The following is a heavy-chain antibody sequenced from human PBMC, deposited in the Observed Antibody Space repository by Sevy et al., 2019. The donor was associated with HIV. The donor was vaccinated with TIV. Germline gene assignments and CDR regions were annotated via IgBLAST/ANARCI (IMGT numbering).Heavy chain of an antibody. J-gene: IGHJ6*04. V-gene: IGHV3-48*02. CDR1: GFTFSSYS. CDR2: ISSSSSTI. Sequence: GGSLRLSCAASGFTFSSYSMNWVRQAPGKGLEWVSYISSSSSTIYYADSVKGRFTIARDNAKNSLYLQMNSLRDEDTAVYYCARDRRGSYYYYGMDVWGKGTTVTVSS. D-gene: IGHD3-16*01. CDR3: ARDRRGSYYYYGMDV.